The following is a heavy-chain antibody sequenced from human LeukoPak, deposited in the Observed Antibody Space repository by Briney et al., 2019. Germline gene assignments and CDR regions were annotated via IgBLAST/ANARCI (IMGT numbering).Heavy chain of an antibody. CDR3: ARRHTDSSEGFDY. CDR2: ISYDGSNT. D-gene: IGHD6-6*01. V-gene: IGHV3-30-3*01. CDR1: GFTFSTYA. J-gene: IGHJ4*02. Sequence: PGGSLRLSCAASGFTFSTYAMHWVRQAPGKGLEWVALISYDGSNTYYADSVKGRFTIARDNSKNTLYLQMNSLRAEDTAVYYCARRHTDSSEGFDYWGQGTLVTVSS.